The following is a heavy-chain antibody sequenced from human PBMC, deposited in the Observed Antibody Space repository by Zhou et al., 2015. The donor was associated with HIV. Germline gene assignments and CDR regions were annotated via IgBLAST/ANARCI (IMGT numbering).Heavy chain of an antibody. J-gene: IGHJ4*02. V-gene: IGHV3-20*04. CDR3: ARNFFLDYDRQYFDQ. CDR1: GFAFDDYG. D-gene: IGHD3-22*01. CDR2: INWNSAAR. Sequence: DVQVVESGGGVVRPGGSLRLSCEGFGFAFDDYGMAWVRQVPGKGLEWVSGINWNSAARSYVDSVKGRFTISRDNGKNSLYLQMNSLRADDTAVYYCARNFFLDYDRQYFDQWGQGIRVIVSS.